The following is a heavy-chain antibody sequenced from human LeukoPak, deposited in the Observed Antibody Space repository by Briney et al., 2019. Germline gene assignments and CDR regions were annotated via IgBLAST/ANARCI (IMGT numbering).Heavy chain of an antibody. J-gene: IGHJ6*02. CDR2: IYSGGST. V-gene: IGHV3-66*01. CDR3: AREAYHYYGMDV. D-gene: IGHD3-16*01. CDR1: GFSVSSNY. Sequence: GGSLRLSCAASGFSVSSNYMSWVRQAPGKGLEWVSVIYSGGSTYYADSVKGRFTISRDNSKNTLYIQMNSLRAEDTAVYYCAREAYHYYGMDVWGQGTTVTVS.